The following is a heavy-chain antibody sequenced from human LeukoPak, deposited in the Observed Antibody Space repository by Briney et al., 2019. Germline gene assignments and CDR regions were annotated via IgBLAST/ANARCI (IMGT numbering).Heavy chain of an antibody. CDR3: ARIGRYDYVWGSYRSHYFDY. J-gene: IGHJ4*02. Sequence: ASVKVSCKASGYTFTSSGISWVRQAPGQGLEWMGWINAYNGNTNYAQKFQGRVTITADKSTSTAYMELSSLRSEDTAVYYCARIGRYDYVWGSYRSHYFDYWGQGTLVTVSS. V-gene: IGHV1-18*01. CDR1: GYTFTSSG. D-gene: IGHD3-16*02. CDR2: INAYNGNT.